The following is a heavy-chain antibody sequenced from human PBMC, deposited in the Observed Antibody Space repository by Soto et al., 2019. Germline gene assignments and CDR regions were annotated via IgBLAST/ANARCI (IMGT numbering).Heavy chain of an antibody. D-gene: IGHD3-22*01. CDR1: GYTFTRNG. J-gene: IGHJ6*02. Sequence: QVHLVQSGAEVKKPGASVNVSCKTSGYTFTRNGIIWVRQAPGQGLEWMGWISPNSGNIKYAQKLQGRVIMTTDTSTSTAYMELRSLRSDDTAVYYCVEDRDSNSWPSRDVWGPGTTVTVSS. CDR2: ISPNSGNI. CDR3: VEDRDSNSWPSRDV. V-gene: IGHV1-18*01.